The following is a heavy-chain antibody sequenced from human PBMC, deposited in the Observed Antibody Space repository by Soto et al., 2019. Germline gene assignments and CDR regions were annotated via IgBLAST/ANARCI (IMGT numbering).Heavy chain of an antibody. CDR3: AKSQSSTLYYFDY. D-gene: IGHD2-2*01. V-gene: IGHV3-30*18. CDR2: ISYDGSNK. J-gene: IGHJ4*02. CDR1: GFTFSSYG. Sequence: GGSLRLSCAASGFTFSSYGMHCVRQAPGKGLEWVAVISYDGSNKYYADSVKGRFTISRDNSKNTLYLQMNSLRAEDTAVYYCAKSQSSTLYYFDYWGQGTLVTVSS.